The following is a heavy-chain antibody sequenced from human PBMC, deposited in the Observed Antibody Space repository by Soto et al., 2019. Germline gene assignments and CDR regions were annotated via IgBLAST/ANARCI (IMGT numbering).Heavy chain of an antibody. V-gene: IGHV3-21*06. CDR3: ARESEDLTSNFDY. Sequence: PGGSLRVSCAASGFTFTRYSMNWVRQAPGKGLEWVSSISSTTNYIYYGDSMKGRFTISRDNAKNSLCLEMNSLRAEDTAVYYCARESEDLTSNFDYWGQGTLVTVSS. CDR1: GFTFTRYS. J-gene: IGHJ4*02. CDR2: ISSTTNYI.